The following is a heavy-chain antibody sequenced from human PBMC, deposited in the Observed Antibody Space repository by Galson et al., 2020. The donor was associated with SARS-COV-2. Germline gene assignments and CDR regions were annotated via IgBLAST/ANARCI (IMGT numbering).Heavy chain of an antibody. D-gene: IGHD6-19*01. CDR2: ISSASSTI. Sequence: GGSLRLSCAASGFTFSSYYMNWVRQAPGKGLEWVSFISSASSTIYYADSVKGRFTVSRDNAKNLLYLQMNSLRAEDTAVYYCARHSSGWYPPDYWGQGTLVTVSS. J-gene: IGHJ4*02. CDR3: ARHSSGWYPPDY. CDR1: GFTFSSYY. V-gene: IGHV3-48*01.